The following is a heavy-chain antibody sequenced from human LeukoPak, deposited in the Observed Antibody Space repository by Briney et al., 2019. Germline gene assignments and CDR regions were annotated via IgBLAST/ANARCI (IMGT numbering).Heavy chain of an antibody. V-gene: IGHV3-21*01. CDR2: TSSSSSYI. CDR1: GFAFSSYS. CDR3: AREDCSSTSCYWLDY. Sequence: GGSLRLSCAASGFAFSSYSMNWVRQAPGKGLEWVSSTSSSSSYIYYADSVKGRFTISRDNTKNSLYLQMNSLRAEDTAVYYCAREDCSSTSCYWLDYWGQGTLVTVSS. D-gene: IGHD2-2*01. J-gene: IGHJ4*02.